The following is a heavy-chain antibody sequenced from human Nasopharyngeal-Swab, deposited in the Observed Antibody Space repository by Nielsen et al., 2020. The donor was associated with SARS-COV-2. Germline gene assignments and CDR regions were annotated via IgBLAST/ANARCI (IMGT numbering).Heavy chain of an antibody. Sequence: SETLSLTCTVSGGSISSYYWSWIRQPPGKGLEWIGHIYYSGSTNYNPSLKSRVTISVDTSENQFSLKLSSVTAADTAVYYCARGPVSGLEFDPWGQGTLVTVSS. CDR3: ARGPVSGLEFDP. J-gene: IGHJ5*02. D-gene: IGHD5/OR15-5a*01. CDR1: GGSISSYY. V-gene: IGHV4-59*01. CDR2: IYYSGST.